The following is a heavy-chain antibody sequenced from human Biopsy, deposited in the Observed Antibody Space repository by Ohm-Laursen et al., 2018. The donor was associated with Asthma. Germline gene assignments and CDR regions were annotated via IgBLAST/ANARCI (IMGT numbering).Heavy chain of an antibody. CDR1: GGTISSGGHC. CDR3: ARGVDYGGNHVDS. V-gene: IGHV4-31*03. J-gene: IGHJ4*02. Sequence: TLSLTCTVSGGTISSGGHCWNWIRQEPGKGLEWIGNIYDSGRTYYKSSLKSRITISVDSSKNQLSLTLTSVTAADTAIYYCARGVDYGGNHVDSWGQGILVTVSA. CDR2: IYDSGRT. D-gene: IGHD4-23*01.